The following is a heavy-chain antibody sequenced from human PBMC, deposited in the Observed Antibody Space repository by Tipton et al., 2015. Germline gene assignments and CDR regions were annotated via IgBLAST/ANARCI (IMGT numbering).Heavy chain of an antibody. J-gene: IGHJ4*02. V-gene: IGHV4-4*02. CDR2: IHHGGTS. CDR3: AREVWDTDRSGYDY. CDR1: GDSISSISW. Sequence: TLSLTCSVSGDSISSISWWTWVRQSPGKGLEWIGEIHHGGTSNYNPSLKSRVTMSVDTSKNHFSLQLSSVTAADTAVYYCAREVWDTDRSGYDYWGQGTLVTVSS. D-gene: IGHD3-3*01.